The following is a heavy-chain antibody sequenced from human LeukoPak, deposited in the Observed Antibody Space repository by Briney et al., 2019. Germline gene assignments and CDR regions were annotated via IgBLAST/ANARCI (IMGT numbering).Heavy chain of an antibody. CDR3: AKSPRMDDRLDY. V-gene: IGHV3-23*01. Sequence: GGSLRLSCAASGFTFSSYAMSWVRQAPGKGLEWVSGISGSGGSTYYADSVKGRFTISRDNSKNTLYLQMNSLRAEDTAVYYCAKSPRMDDRLDYWGQGTLVTVSS. J-gene: IGHJ4*02. CDR2: ISGSGGST. CDR1: GFTFSSYA. D-gene: IGHD1-1*01.